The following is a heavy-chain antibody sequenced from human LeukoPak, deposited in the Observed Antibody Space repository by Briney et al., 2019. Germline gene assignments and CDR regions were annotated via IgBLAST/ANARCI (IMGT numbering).Heavy chain of an antibody. V-gene: IGHV4-39*07. CDR3: AREGVCGGDCYYPIDY. Sequence: SETLSLTCTVSGDSISRSTHFWGWIRQPPGKGLEWIGRIYTSGRTNYTPSLKSRVTISVDTSKNQFSLKLSSVTAADTAVYYCAREGVCGGDCYYPIDYWGQGTLVTVSS. CDR2: IYTSGRT. CDR1: GDSISRSTHF. J-gene: IGHJ4*02. D-gene: IGHD2-21*02.